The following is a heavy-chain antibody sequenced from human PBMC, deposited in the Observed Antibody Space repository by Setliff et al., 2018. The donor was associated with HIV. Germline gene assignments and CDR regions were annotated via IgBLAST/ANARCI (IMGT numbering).Heavy chain of an antibody. CDR3: ARVSVLRYFDY. J-gene: IGHJ4*02. Sequence: GGSLRLSCAASGFTFSSYSMTWVRQPPGRGLEWVSSISTSSNTYYADSVKGRFTISRDNSKNMLYLQMNSLRAEDTAVYYCARVSVLRYFDYWGQGTLVTVSS. CDR2: ISTSSNT. V-gene: IGHV3-23*01. D-gene: IGHD2-8*01. CDR1: GFTFSSYS.